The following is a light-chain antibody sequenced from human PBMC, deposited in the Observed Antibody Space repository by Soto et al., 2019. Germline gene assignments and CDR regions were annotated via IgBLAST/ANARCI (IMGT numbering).Light chain of an antibody. Sequence: EMVLTQSPATLSLSPGESATLSCRASQSVTSYLAWYQQKPGQAPRLLIYDTSNRATGIPARFSGSGSGTDFTLTTSSLEPEDFAVYYCQQRSNWPLTFGGGTKVDIK. V-gene: IGKV3-11*01. CDR3: QQRSNWPLT. J-gene: IGKJ4*01. CDR2: DTS. CDR1: QSVTSY.